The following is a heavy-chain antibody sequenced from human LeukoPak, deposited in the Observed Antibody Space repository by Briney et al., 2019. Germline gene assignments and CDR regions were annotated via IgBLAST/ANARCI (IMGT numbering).Heavy chain of an antibody. J-gene: IGHJ4*02. CDR3: ARRPYSGNDYFDS. CDR2: IYYSGST. V-gene: IGHV4-39*01. CDR1: GGSISSTSYY. D-gene: IGHD5-12*01. Sequence: SETLSLTCAVSGGSISSTSYYWSWIRQPPGQGLEWNGSIYYSGSTYYNPSLKSPVTISVDTSKNQFSLKLSSVTAADTAVYYCARRPYSGNDYFDSWGQGTLVTVSS.